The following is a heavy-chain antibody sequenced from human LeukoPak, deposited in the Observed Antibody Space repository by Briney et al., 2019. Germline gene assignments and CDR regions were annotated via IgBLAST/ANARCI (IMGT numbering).Heavy chain of an antibody. Sequence: SGGSLRLSCVASGFTFNNYCMNWVRQAPGKGLEWVSRISGSGGDTYYQDSAKGRFTISRDNSKNTVYLQMYSLRAEDTAVYYCAKILGHDSIGYYYYGMDVWGQGTTVIVSS. D-gene: IGHD3-22*01. CDR2: ISGSGGDT. CDR1: GFTFNNYC. J-gene: IGHJ6*02. CDR3: AKILGHDSIGYYYYGMDV. V-gene: IGHV3-23*01.